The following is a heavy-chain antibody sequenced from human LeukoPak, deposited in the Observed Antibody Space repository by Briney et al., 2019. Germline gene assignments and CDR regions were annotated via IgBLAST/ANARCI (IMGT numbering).Heavy chain of an antibody. D-gene: IGHD4-17*01. Sequence: GGSVSLSCAASGFTFSSYGMSWVRQAPGKGLEWVSAISGSGGSTYSADSVKGRFTISRDNSKNTLYLQMNSLRAEDTAVYYCAKDLAVTTNLDYWGQGTLVTVSS. J-gene: IGHJ4*02. CDR3: AKDLAVTTNLDY. CDR2: ISGSGGST. CDR1: GFTFSSYG. V-gene: IGHV3-23*01.